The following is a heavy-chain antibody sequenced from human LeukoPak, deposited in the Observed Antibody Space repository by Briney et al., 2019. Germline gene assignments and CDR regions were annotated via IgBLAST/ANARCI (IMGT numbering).Heavy chain of an antibody. CDR3: AKAPVTTCSGAYCYPFDY. CDR1: GYTFTSYY. J-gene: IGHJ4*02. V-gene: IGHV1-46*01. D-gene: IGHD2-15*01. Sequence: ASVKVSCKASGYTFTSYYMHWVRQAPGQGLEWMGIINPSGGSTSYAQKLQGRVTMTRDLSTSTVYMELSSLRSEDTAVYYCAKAPVTTCSGAYCYPFDYWSQGTLVTVSS. CDR2: INPSGGST.